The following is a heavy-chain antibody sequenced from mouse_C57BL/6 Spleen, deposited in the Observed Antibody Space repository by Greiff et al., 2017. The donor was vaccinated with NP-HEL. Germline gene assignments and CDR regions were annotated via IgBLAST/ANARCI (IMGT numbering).Heavy chain of an antibody. D-gene: IGHD2-10*02. Sequence: QVQLQQSGAELVRPGTSVKVSCKASGYAFTNYLIEWVKQRPGQGLEWIGVINPGSGGTNYNEKFKGKATLTADKSSSTAYMQLSSLTSEDSAVYFCARSGYGNYVDWYFDVWGTGTTVTVSS. CDR2: INPGSGGT. CDR1: GYAFTNYL. CDR3: ARSGYGNYVDWYFDV. V-gene: IGHV1-54*01. J-gene: IGHJ1*03.